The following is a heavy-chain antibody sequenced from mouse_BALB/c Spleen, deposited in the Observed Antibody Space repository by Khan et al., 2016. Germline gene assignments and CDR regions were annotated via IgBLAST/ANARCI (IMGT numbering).Heavy chain of an antibody. CDR1: GFTFNTYA. CDR2: IRSKSNNYET. CDR3: VRQRGNYEAWFAY. Sequence: EVQLVESGGGLVQPKGSLKLSCAASGFTFNTYAMNWVRQAPGKGLEWVARIRSKSNNYETYYADSVKDRLTISRDDSQSMLYLQMNNLKTEDTAMYYFVRQRGNYEAWFAYWGQGTLVTVSA. D-gene: IGHD2-1*01. J-gene: IGHJ3*01. V-gene: IGHV10-1*02.